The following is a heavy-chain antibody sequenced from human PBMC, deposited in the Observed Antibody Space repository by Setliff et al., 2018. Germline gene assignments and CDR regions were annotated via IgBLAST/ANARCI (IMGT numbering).Heavy chain of an antibody. J-gene: IGHJ6*02. CDR2: IYTDGTT. Sequence: PSETLSLTCTVSGASLRSGSNYWGWFRQPAGKGLEWIGRIYTDGTTNYNPSLKSRVSISADTSMSHLSLRMTSVSAADTAVYYCAKEHVVISFVTNTHHHYGMDVWGQGATVTVSS. CDR3: AKEHVVISFVTNTHHHYGMDV. V-gene: IGHV4-61*02. CDR1: GASLRSGSNY. D-gene: IGHD2-8*01.